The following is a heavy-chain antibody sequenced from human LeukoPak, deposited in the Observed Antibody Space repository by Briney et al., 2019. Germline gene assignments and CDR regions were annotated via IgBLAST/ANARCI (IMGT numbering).Heavy chain of an antibody. Sequence: SETLSLTCTVSGGSISHYYWSWIRQPPGKGLEWIGYVFYSGSTNYNPSLKSRVTISVDMSKNQFSLKLTSVTAADTAVYYCAREVGDYVGVFDYWGQGTLVTVSS. J-gene: IGHJ4*02. D-gene: IGHD4-17*01. CDR2: VFYSGST. CDR1: GGSISHYY. CDR3: AREVGDYVGVFDY. V-gene: IGHV4-59*01.